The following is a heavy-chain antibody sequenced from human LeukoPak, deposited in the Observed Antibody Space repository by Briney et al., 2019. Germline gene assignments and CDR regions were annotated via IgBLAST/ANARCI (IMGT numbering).Heavy chain of an antibody. CDR1: GGSISSGSYY. CDR2: IYYSGST. D-gene: IGHD5-24*01. Sequence: NPSQTLSLTCTVSGGSISSGSYYWSWIRQPPGKGLEWIGYIYYSGSTNYNPSLKSRVTISVDTSKNQFSLKLSSVTAADTAVYYCARVAAVEMATLPGAFDIWGQGTMVTVSS. CDR3: ARVAAVEMATLPGAFDI. V-gene: IGHV4-61*01. J-gene: IGHJ3*02.